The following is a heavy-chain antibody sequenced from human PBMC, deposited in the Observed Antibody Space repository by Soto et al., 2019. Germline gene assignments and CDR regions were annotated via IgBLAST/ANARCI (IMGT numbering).Heavy chain of an antibody. J-gene: IGHJ6*02. Sequence: SVKVSCKASGGTFSSYAISWVRQAPGQGLEWMGGIIPIFGTANYAQKFQGRVTMTRDTSISTAYMDLSSLISADTAVYYCARVRRSNYAMDVWGQGTTVTVSS. V-gene: IGHV1-69*05. CDR2: IIPIFGTA. CDR3: ARVRRSNYAMDV. CDR1: GGTFSSYA. D-gene: IGHD3-16*01.